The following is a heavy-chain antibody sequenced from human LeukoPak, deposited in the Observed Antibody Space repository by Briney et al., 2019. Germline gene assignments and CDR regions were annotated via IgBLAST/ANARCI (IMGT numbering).Heavy chain of an antibody. CDR1: GYTCTSYG. CDR3: ARDHDMVRGVMIRYNWFDP. J-gene: IGHJ5*02. CDR2: ISAYNGNT. V-gene: IGHV1-18*04. Sequence: ASVKVSCKAAGYTCTSYGISGVGQAPGQGREWMGWISAYNGNTNYEHKLQGRVTMTTDTSTSTAYMELRSLRSDDTAVYYCARDHDMVRGVMIRYNWFDPWGQGTLVPVSS. D-gene: IGHD3-10*01.